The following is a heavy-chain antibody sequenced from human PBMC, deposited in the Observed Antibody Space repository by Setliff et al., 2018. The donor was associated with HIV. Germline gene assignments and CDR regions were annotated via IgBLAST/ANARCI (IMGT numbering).Heavy chain of an antibody. D-gene: IGHD3-10*01. CDR3: AQAQTSVSGSYYQYLQH. Sequence: GGSLRLSCVASGFTFSRNVINWVRQAPGKGLEWVSGISESGANTYYADSVKGRFTISRDNSKNTLYLQMDSLRAEDTAVYYCAQAQTSVSGSYYQYLQHWGQGTLVTVSS. J-gene: IGHJ1*01. V-gene: IGHV3-23*01. CDR2: ISESGANT. CDR1: GFTFSRNV.